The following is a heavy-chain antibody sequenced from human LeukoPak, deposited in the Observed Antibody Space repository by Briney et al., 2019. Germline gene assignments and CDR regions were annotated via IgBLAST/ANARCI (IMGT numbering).Heavy chain of an antibody. CDR1: GGSISSYY. D-gene: IGHD6-19*01. V-gene: IGHV4-59*12. J-gene: IGHJ6*02. Sequence: SETLSLTCIVSGGSISSYYWSWIRQPPGKGLGWIGYIYYSGSTNYNPSLKSRVTISVDTSKNQFSLKLSSVTAADTAVYYCARVKSSGWPRGYYYGMDVWGQGTTVTVSS. CDR2: IYYSGST. CDR3: ARVKSSGWPRGYYYGMDV.